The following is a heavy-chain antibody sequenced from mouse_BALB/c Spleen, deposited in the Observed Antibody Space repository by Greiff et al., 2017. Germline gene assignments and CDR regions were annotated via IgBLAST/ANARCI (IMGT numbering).Heavy chain of an antibody. Sequence: VQLQQSGAELVRSGASVKLSCTASGFNIKDYYMHWVKQRPEQGLEWIGWIDPENGDTEYAPKFQGKATMTADTSSNTAYLQLSSLTSEDTAVYYCARYGDGIRAMDYWGQGTSVTVSS. J-gene: IGHJ4*01. D-gene: IGHD1-1*01. CDR3: ARYGDGIRAMDY. CDR2: IDPENGDT. CDR1: GFNIKDYY. V-gene: IGHV14-4*02.